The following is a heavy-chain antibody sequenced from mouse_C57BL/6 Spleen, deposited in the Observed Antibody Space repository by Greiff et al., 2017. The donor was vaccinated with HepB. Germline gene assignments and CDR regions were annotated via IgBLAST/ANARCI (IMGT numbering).Heavy chain of an antibody. CDR2: IYTGDGDT. Sequence: VQLQQSGPELVKPGASVKISCKASGYAFSSSWMNWVKQRPGKGLEWIGRIYTGDGDTNYNGKFKGQAILTADKSSSTDYMQLSSLTSEDSSVYFCAGVPLDYGGMFAYWGQGTLVTVSA. CDR1: GYAFSSSW. D-gene: IGHD2-4*01. J-gene: IGHJ3*01. CDR3: AGVPLDYGGMFAY. V-gene: IGHV1-82*01.